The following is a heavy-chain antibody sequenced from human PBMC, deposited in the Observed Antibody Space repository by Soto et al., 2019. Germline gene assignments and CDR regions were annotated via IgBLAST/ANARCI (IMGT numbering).Heavy chain of an antibody. CDR1: GFTFSNHA. Sequence: GGSLRLSCAVSGFTFSNHAMSWVRQAPGKGLEKVSVISKSGDGIYNADSVRGRFTISRDNSKNTLYLQMKSLRAEDTAVYYCARDPPATRHGMDVWGQGTTVTV. CDR2: ISKSGDGI. V-gene: IGHV3-23*01. CDR3: ARDPPATRHGMDV. J-gene: IGHJ6*02.